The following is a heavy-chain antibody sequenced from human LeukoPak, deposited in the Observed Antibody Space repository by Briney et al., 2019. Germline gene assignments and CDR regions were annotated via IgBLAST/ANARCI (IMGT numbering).Heavy chain of an antibody. J-gene: IGHJ6*03. CDR2: MNPNSENS. Sequence: ASVKVSCKASGYTFTSYDNNWVRQAPGQGLEWMGWMNPNSENSGYAQKFQGRITMTRNTSISTVYMEVSSLRSEDTAVYYCARLWFGEYPYYYYYMDVWGKGTTVTISS. V-gene: IGHV1-8*01. CDR1: GYTFTSYD. CDR3: ARLWFGEYPYYYYYMDV. D-gene: IGHD3-10*01.